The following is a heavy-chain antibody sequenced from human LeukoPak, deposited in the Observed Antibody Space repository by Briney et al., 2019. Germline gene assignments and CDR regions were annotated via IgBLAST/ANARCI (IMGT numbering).Heavy chain of an antibody. CDR1: GYTFTSYG. Sequence: ASVKVSCKASGYTFTSYGISWVRQATGQGLEWMGWISAYNGNTTYAQKLQGRVTMATDTSTSTAYMELRSLRSDDTAVYFCARGKEGVKAFDYWGQGTLVTVSS. CDR2: ISAYNGNT. D-gene: IGHD3-10*01. J-gene: IGHJ4*02. V-gene: IGHV1-18*01. CDR3: ARGKEGVKAFDY.